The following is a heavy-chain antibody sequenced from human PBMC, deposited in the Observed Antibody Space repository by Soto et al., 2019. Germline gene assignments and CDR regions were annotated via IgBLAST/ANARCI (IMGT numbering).Heavy chain of an antibody. J-gene: IGHJ3*02. Sequence: QVQLVQSGAEVKKPGASVKVSCKASGYTFTGYYMHWVRQAPGQGLEWMGWINPNSGGTNYAQKFQGWVTMTRDTSVSTAYMELSRLRSDDTAVYYCARMSVPKRYAFDIWGQGTMVTVSS. CDR3: ARMSVPKRYAFDI. CDR2: INPNSGGT. V-gene: IGHV1-2*04. D-gene: IGHD6-25*01. CDR1: GYTFTGYY.